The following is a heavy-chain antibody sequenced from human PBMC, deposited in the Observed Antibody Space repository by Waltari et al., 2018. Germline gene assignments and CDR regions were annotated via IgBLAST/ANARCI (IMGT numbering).Heavy chain of an antibody. Sequence: EVQLVESGGGLVQPGGSLRLSCPASGFSFSSYAMDWVRQAPGKGLEYFSAISGNGDSIYYADSVKGRFTISRDNSKNMLYLQMGSLRAEDMAVYYCARDGRPYGGPNWFDPWGQGTLVTVSS. D-gene: IGHD3-10*01. V-gene: IGHV3-64*07. CDR1: GFSFSSYA. CDR3: ARDGRPYGGPNWFDP. CDR2: ISGNGDSI. J-gene: IGHJ5*02.